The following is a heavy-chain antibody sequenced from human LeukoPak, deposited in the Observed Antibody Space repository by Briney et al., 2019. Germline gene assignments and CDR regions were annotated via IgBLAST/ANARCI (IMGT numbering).Heavy chain of an antibody. Sequence: GGSLRLSXAASGFTFSSYWMSWVRQAPGKGLEWVANIKQDGSEKYYVDSVKGRFTISRDNAKNSLYLQMNSLRAEDTAVYYCARGQLPLYYYYYYMDVWGKGTTVTVSS. CDR2: IKQDGSEK. CDR3: ARGQLPLYYYYYYMDV. J-gene: IGHJ6*03. CDR1: GFTFSSYW. D-gene: IGHD2-2*01. V-gene: IGHV3-7*01.